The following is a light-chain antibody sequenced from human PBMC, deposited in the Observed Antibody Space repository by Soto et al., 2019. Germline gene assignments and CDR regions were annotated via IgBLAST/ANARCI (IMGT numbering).Light chain of an antibody. Sequence: AIQLTQSPSSLSASVGDRVTITCRASQGISSALAWYQQKPGKAPKLLIYDASSLESGVTSRFSGSGSGTDFTLTISSLQTEDFANYYCQQVNSYPLTFGGGTKVEIK. CDR1: QGISSA. J-gene: IGKJ4*01. CDR2: DAS. CDR3: QQVNSYPLT. V-gene: IGKV1-13*02.